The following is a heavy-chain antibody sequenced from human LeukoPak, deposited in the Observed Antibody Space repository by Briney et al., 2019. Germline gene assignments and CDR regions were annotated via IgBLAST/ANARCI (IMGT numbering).Heavy chain of an antibody. CDR1: GGSFSGYY. Sequence: SETLSLTCAVYGGSFSGYYWSWIRQPPGKGLEWIGEINHSGSTNYNPSPKSRVTISVDTSKNQFPLKLSSVTAADTAVYYCARAMPDCSSTSCYSVWGQGTLVTVSS. CDR2: INHSGST. V-gene: IGHV4-34*01. D-gene: IGHD2-2*01. J-gene: IGHJ4*02. CDR3: ARAMPDCSSTSCYSV.